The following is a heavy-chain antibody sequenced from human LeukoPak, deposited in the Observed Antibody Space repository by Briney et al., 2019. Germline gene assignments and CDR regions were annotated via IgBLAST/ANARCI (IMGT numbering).Heavy chain of an antibody. CDR1: GFSLRNYS. V-gene: IGHV3-48*02. D-gene: IGHD2-21*02. Sequence: GVSLRLYCVATGFSLRNYSMHWVRQAPGKGLEWVSYISRTGNIVYYADSVKGRFTISRDNAKDSLFLQMDSLRDEDTAVYYCANLTHWGQGILVTVTS. J-gene: IGHJ4*02. CDR3: ANLTH. CDR2: ISRTGNIV.